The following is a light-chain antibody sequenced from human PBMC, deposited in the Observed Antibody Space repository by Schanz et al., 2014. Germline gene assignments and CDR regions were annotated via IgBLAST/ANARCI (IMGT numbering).Light chain of an antibody. Sequence: QSALTQPASVSGSPGQSITISCTGTSSDVGGYNYVSWYQQYPGKAPKLMIYDVSNRPSGVSNRFSGSKSGNTASLTISGLQAEDEADYYCCSYAGSYTRVFGGGTKLTVL. V-gene: IGLV2-14*03. CDR1: SSDVGGYNY. J-gene: IGLJ3*02. CDR3: CSYAGSYTRV. CDR2: DVS.